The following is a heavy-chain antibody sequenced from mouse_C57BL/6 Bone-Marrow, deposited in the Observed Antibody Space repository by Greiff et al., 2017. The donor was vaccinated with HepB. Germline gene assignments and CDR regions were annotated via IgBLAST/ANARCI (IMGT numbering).Heavy chain of an antibody. CDR1: GYTFTEYT. CDR3: ARHEERAWDKGYFDY. J-gene: IGHJ2*01. Sequence: VQLQQSGAELVKPGASVKLSCKASGYTFTEYTIHWVKQRSGQGLEWIGWFYPGSGSIKYNEKFKDKATLTADKSSSTVYMEISRLTSEDSAVYVCARHEERAWDKGYFDYWGQGTTLTVSS. V-gene: IGHV1-62-2*01. D-gene: IGHD4-1*01. CDR2: FYPGSGSI.